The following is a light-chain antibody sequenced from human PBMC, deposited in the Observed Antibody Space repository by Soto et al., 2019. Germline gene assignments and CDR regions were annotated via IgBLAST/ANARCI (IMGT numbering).Light chain of an antibody. CDR2: RNH. J-gene: IGLJ3*02. Sequence: QSVLTQPPSVSGAPGQRVTISCTGTRSNIGAGYDVHWYQQIPGTAPKLLIYRNHDRPSGVPDRFSGSKSGTSASLTITGLQAEDEADYYCAAWDDSLSGWVFGGGTKLTVL. CDR3: AAWDDSLSGWV. CDR1: RSNIGAGYD. V-gene: IGLV1-40*01.